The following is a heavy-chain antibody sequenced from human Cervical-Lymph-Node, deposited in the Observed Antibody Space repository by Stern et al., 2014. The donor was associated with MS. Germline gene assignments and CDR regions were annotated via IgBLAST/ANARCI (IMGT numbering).Heavy chain of an antibody. V-gene: IGHV3-23*04. CDR2: ISGRGGST. D-gene: IGHD4-17*01. J-gene: IGHJ4*02. CDR3: AKSTVTSLSDY. CDR1: GFPFSSYA. Sequence: EVQLVQSGGGLVQPGGSLRLSCAASGFPFSSYAMSWVLQAPGKGLEWISAISGRGGSTYYADSVKGRFTIPRDNYKNTPYLPMNSLRAEDTAVYYCAKSTVTSLSDYWGQGTLVTVSS.